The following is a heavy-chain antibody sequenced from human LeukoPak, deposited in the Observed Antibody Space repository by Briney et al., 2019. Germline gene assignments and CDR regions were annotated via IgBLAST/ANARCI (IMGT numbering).Heavy chain of an antibody. J-gene: IGHJ4*02. CDR1: GVSISTSIW. D-gene: IGHD3-22*01. V-gene: IGHV4-4*02. Sequence: PSETLSLTCTVSGVSISTSIWWSWVRHSPGKGLEWIGEVSHTGTTNYNPSLKSRLTISVDTSKNQFSLKLSSVTAADTAVYYCARALDGYYDSSGYLYWGQGTLVTVSS. CDR3: ARALDGYYDSSGYLY. CDR2: VSHTGTT.